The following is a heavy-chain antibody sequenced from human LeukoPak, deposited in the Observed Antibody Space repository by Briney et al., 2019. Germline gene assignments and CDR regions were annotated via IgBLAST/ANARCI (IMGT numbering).Heavy chain of an antibody. Sequence: ASVKVSCKASGYTFTSNYIHWVRQAPGQGLEWMGIINPSGGSTSYAQKFQGRVTMTRDTSTSTVYMELSSLRSEDTAVYYCAREARELIAAAGPVPKYYYYGMDVWGQGTTVTVSS. J-gene: IGHJ6*02. D-gene: IGHD6-13*01. CDR3: AREARELIAAAGPVPKYYYYGMDV. V-gene: IGHV1-46*01. CDR2: INPSGGST. CDR1: GYTFTSNY.